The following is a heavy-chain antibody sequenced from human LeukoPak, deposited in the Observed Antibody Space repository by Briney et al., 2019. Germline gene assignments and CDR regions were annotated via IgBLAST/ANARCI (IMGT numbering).Heavy chain of an antibody. Sequence: SETLSLSCTVSGGSISSGDYYWSWIRQPPGKGLEWIGYIYYSGSTYYNPSLKSRVTISVDTSKNQFSLKLSSVTAADTAVYYCAKDRPNYYHDNGHYYRRGGDCWGQGTLVTVSS. CDR3: AKDRPNYYHDNGHYYRRGGDC. CDR1: GGSISSGDYY. V-gene: IGHV4-30-4*08. CDR2: IYYSGST. J-gene: IGHJ4*02. D-gene: IGHD3-22*01.